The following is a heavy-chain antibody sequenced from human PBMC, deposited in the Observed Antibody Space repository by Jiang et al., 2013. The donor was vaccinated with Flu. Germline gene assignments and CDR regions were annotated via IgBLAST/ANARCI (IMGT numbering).Heavy chain of an antibody. Sequence: LVKPGGSLRLSCAASDFTFSNAWMNWVRQAPGKGLEWVGRIKSKIDGGTTDYAAPVKGRFIIIRDDSRNTVYLEMNSLKAEDTAVYYCATRPPHDSGYYYSATFDFWGHGTLVTVSS. J-gene: IGHJ4*01. CDR1: DFTFSNAW. CDR2: IKSKIDGGTT. V-gene: IGHV3-15*07. CDR3: ATRPPHDSGYYYSATFDF. D-gene: IGHD3-10*01.